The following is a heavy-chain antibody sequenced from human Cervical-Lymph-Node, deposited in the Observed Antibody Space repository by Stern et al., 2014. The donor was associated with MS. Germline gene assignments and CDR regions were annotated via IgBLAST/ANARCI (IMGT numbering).Heavy chain of an antibody. D-gene: IGHD2-15*01. Sequence: VQLVQSGGGLVQPGGSLRLSCAASGFTFSDYAMSWVRQAPGKGLEWVSAISLSGSSTFYADSVQGRFTISRDNSKNTLYLQMNSLRAEDTAVYYCAKDRELVVVTFDSWGQGTLVTVSS. CDR2: ISLSGSST. V-gene: IGHV3-23*04. J-gene: IGHJ4*02. CDR1: GFTFSDYA. CDR3: AKDRELVVVTFDS.